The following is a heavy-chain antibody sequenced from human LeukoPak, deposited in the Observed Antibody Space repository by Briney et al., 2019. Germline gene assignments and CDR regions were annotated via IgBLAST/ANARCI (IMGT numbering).Heavy chain of an antibody. CDR3: ARDGLGCSSTGCQN. CDR2: IIPIFGTA. J-gene: IGHJ4*02. Sequence: SVKVSCKASGGTFSSYAISWVRQAPGQGLEWMGGIIPIFGTANYAQKFQGRVTITADESTSTAYMELSSLRSEDTAVYYCARDGLGCSSTGCQNWGQGTLVTVSS. D-gene: IGHD2-2*01. V-gene: IGHV1-69*13. CDR1: GGTFSSYA.